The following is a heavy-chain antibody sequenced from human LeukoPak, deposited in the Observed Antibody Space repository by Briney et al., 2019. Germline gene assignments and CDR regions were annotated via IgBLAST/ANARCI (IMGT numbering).Heavy chain of an antibody. Sequence: GGPLRLSCAASGFIFSSHGMNWARQAPGKGLERVGFIRSNSYGGTADYAASVKGRFSISRDDSKSIAYLQMNSLKTEDTAVYYCTRDAESRYYDSSGYPYWGQGTLVTVSS. V-gene: IGHV3-49*04. J-gene: IGHJ4*02. CDR3: TRDAESRYYDSSGYPY. CDR1: GFIFSSHG. CDR2: IRSNSYGGTA. D-gene: IGHD3-22*01.